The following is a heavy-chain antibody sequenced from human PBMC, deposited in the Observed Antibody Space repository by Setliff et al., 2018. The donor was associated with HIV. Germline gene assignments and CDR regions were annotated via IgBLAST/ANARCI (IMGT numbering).Heavy chain of an antibody. CDR1: GYSISSGHY. Sequence: SETLSLTCAVSGYSISSGHYWGWIRQSPGKGLEWIASIHHSGNTYHNPSLKGRVTMSVDTSKNQVSLKLTSMTAEDTAVFYCARGVHCTSTICYPSFYFNYWGQGIMVTVSS. J-gene: IGHJ4*02. D-gene: IGHD2-2*01. CDR2: IHHSGNT. V-gene: IGHV4-38-2*01. CDR3: ARGVHCTSTICYPSFYFNY.